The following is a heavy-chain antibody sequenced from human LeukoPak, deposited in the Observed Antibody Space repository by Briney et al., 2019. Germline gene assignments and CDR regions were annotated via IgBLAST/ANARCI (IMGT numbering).Heavy chain of an antibody. V-gene: IGHV4-59*01. D-gene: IGHD4-11*01. CDR3: ARDDYRPNWFDP. CDR2: IYYSGST. Sequence: SETLSLTCTVSGGSISSYYWSWIRQPPGKGLEWIGYIYYSGSTNYNPSLKSRVTISVDTSKNQFSLKLSSVTAADTAVYYCARDDYRPNWFDPWGQGTLVTVSS. CDR1: GGSISSYY. J-gene: IGHJ5*02.